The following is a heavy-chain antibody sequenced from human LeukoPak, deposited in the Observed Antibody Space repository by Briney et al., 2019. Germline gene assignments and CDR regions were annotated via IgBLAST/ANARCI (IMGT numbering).Heavy chain of an antibody. J-gene: IGHJ5*02. D-gene: IGHD6-13*01. V-gene: IGHV1-3*01. CDR3: ARAPRDSSSWYVHWFDP. CDR2: INAGNGNT. CDR1: GYTFTSYA. Sequence: VASVKVSCKASGYTFTSYAMHWVRQAPGQRLEWMGWINAGNGNTKYSQKFQGRVTITRDTSASTAYVELSSLRSEETAVYYCARAPRDSSSWYVHWFDPWGQGTLVTVSS.